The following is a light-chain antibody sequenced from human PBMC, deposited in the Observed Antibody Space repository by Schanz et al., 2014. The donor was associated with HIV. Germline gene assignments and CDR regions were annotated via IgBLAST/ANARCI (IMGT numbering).Light chain of an antibody. Sequence: EIVATQSPGTLSLSPGERATLSCRTSQSVGGSQLAWYQHKRGQAPRLLIYATSFRATGIPDRFSGSGSGTDFTLTISRLEPEDFAVYYCQQHGGSAETFGQGAKVEIK. V-gene: IGKV3-20*01. CDR1: QSVGGSQ. CDR2: ATS. J-gene: IGKJ1*01. CDR3: QQHGGSAET.